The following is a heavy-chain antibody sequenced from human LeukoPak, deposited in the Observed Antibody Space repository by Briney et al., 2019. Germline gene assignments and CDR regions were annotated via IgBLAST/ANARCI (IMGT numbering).Heavy chain of an antibody. CDR1: GFTFSSYG. CDR2: IWYDGSNK. CDR3: ASGRNILTGYYTADY. V-gene: IGHV3-33*08. D-gene: IGHD3-9*01. Sequence: GRSLRLSCAASGFTFSSYGMHWVRQAPGKGLEWVAVIWYDGSNKHYADSVKGRFTISRDNSKNTLYLQMNSLRAEDTAVYYCASGRNILTGYYTADYWGQGTLVTVSS. J-gene: IGHJ4*02.